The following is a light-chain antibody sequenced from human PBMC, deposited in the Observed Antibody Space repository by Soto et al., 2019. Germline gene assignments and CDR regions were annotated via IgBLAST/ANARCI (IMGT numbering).Light chain of an antibody. CDR1: QSLLHSDGKTY. Sequence: EIVMTQTPLSLSVTPGQPASISCKSSQSLLHSDGKTYLYWYLQKPGQPPQLLIYEVSRRFAGETDRFSGRGSATYFTLKSSLVGADDVGIDYCMQSVQLPITFGQGTRL. V-gene: IGKV2D-29*01. J-gene: IGKJ5*01. CDR2: EVS. CDR3: MQSVQLPIT.